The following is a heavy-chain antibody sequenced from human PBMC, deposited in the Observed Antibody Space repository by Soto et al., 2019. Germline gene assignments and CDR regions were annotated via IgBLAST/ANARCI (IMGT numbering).Heavy chain of an antibody. V-gene: IGHV1-58*01. CDR2: IVVGSGNT. J-gene: IGHJ6*02. CDR3: AADSRNYCSGGSCVMDV. Sequence: SVKVSCKASGFTFTSSAVQWVRQARGQRLEWIGWIVVGSGNTNYAQKFQERVTITRDMSTSTAYMELSSLRSEDTAVYYCAADSRNYCSGGSCVMDVWGQGTTVTVSS. CDR1: GFTFTSSA. D-gene: IGHD2-15*01.